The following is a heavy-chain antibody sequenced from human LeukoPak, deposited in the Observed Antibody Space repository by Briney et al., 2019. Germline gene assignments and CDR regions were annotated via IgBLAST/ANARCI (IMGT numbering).Heavy chain of an antibody. CDR3: ARKDDYRYYFDY. Sequence: PGGSLRLSCAASGFTFSSYGMHWVRQAPGKGLDGVAVISHDGSNKFYADSLKGRFTISRDHSKNTLYLQMNSLRAEDTAVYYCARKDDYRYYFDYWGQGTLVTVSS. CDR1: GFTFSSYG. V-gene: IGHV3-30*19. CDR2: ISHDGSNK. D-gene: IGHD4-11*01. J-gene: IGHJ4*02.